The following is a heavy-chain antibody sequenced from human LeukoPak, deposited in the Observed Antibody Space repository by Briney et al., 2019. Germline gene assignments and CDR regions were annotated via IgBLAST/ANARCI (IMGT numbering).Heavy chain of an antibody. CDR1: GFTFSSYG. CDR3: AKDPGAGYYDSSGYGPLDY. CDR2: IRYDGSNK. D-gene: IGHD3-22*01. V-gene: IGHV3-30*02. Sequence: GGSLRLSCAASGFTFSSYGMHWVRQAPGKGLEWVAFIRYDGSNKYYADSVKGRFTISRDNSKNTLYLQMNCLRAEDTAVYYCAKDPGAGYYDSSGYGPLDYWGQGTLVTVSS. J-gene: IGHJ4*02.